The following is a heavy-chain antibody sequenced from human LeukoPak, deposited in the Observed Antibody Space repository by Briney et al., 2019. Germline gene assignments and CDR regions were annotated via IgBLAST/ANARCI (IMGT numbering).Heavy chain of an antibody. CDR2: ISYDGGKT. CDR3: AKHSSSYSLVYYFDF. V-gene: IGHV3-30*18. D-gene: IGHD2-8*01. Sequence: GGSLRLSCAASGFIFNNDGMHWVRQAPGKGPEWVAVISYDGGKTHYADSVKGRFTISRDTSKNILYLQMNSLRTEDTAVYYSAKHSSSYSLVYYFDFWGQGTLVTVSS. CDR1: GFIFNNDG. J-gene: IGHJ4*02.